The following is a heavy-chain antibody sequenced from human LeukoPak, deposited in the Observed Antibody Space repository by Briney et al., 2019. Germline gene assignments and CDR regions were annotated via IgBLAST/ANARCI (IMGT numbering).Heavy chain of an antibody. J-gene: IGHJ4*02. CDR1: GFTFTNYA. Sequence: GGSLRLSCAASGFTFTNYAMSWVRQAPGKGLEWVSSFVGGGSGTYYADSVKGRFIISRDNSENTLSLQMNSLRAEDTAVYYCAKHGSSYYFDYWGQGTLVTVSS. CDR2: FVGGGSGT. CDR3: AKHGSSYYFDY. V-gene: IGHV3-23*01. D-gene: IGHD2-15*01.